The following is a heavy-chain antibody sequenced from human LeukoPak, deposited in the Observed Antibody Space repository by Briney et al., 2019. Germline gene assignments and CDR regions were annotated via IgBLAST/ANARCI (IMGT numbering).Heavy chain of an antibody. V-gene: IGHV3-30*04. J-gene: IGHJ6*02. CDR1: GFTFSSYA. Sequence: GGSLRLSCAASGFTFSSYAMHWVRQAPGKGLEWVAVISYDGSNKYYADSVKGRFTISRDNSKNTLYLQMNSLRAEDTAVYYCARYGVVVVAAIYYYYGMGVWGQGTTVSVSS. CDR3: ARYGVVVVAAIYYYYGMGV. D-gene: IGHD2-15*01. CDR2: ISYDGSNK.